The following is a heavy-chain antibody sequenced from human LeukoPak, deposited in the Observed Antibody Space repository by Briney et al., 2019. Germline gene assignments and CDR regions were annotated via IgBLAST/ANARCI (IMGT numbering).Heavy chain of an antibody. V-gene: IGHV4-61*02. CDR3: AREFLASRRNWVDP. J-gene: IGHJ5*02. CDR2: IYTTGIT. CDR1: GDSISSGTDY. D-gene: IGHD6-6*01. Sequence: SETLSLTCAVSGDSISSGTDYWSWILQPAGQGLEGIGRIYTTGITNYNPSLKSRVTISVDTSKNQFSLNLTSVTAADTDVYYCAREFLASRRNWVDPWGQGILVTVSS.